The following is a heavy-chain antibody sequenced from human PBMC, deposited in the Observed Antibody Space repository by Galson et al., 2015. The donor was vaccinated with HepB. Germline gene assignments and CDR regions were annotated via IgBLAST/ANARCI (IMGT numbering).Heavy chain of an antibody. CDR3: ARGDSSSWYGAFDI. Sequence: SLRLSCAASGFTFSSYGMHWVRQAPGKGLEWVAVIWYDGSNKYYADSVKGRFTISRDNSKNTLYLQMNSLRAEDTAVYYCARGDSSSWYGAFDIWGQGTMVTVSS. J-gene: IGHJ3*02. V-gene: IGHV3-33*08. CDR2: IWYDGSNK. D-gene: IGHD6-13*01. CDR1: GFTFSSYG.